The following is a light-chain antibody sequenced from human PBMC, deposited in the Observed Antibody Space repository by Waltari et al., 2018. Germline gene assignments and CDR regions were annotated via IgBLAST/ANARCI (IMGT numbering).Light chain of an antibody. CDR1: SSGVGSSIF. J-gene: IGLJ3*02. CDR2: EVS. V-gene: IGLV2-23*02. Sequence: QSALTQPASVSGSPGQSITISCTGGSSGVGSSIFVSWYQQYPGKAPKLLIYEVSKRPSGISNRFSASKSGNSASLRISGLQTEDEGEYYCCSYAGKGWVFGGGTKLTVL. CDR3: CSYAGKGWV.